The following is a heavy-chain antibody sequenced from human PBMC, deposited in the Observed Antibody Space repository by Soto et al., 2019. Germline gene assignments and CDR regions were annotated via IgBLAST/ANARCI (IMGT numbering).Heavy chain of an antibody. V-gene: IGHV4-31*03. J-gene: IGHJ4*02. Sequence: PSETLSLTCTVSGGSISSGGYYWSWIRQHPGKGLEWIGYIYYSGSTYYNPSLKSRVTISVDTSKNQFSLKLSSVTAADTAVYYCARTLQLDLSVRGVIIPHFDYWGQGTLVTVSS. CDR2: IYYSGST. CDR1: GGSISSGGYY. D-gene: IGHD3-10*01. CDR3: ARTLQLDLSVRGVIIPHFDY.